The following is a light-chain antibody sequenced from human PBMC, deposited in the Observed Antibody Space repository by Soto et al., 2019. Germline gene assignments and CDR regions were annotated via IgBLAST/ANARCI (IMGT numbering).Light chain of an antibody. Sequence: DIQMTQSASTLSASVGDIVTSTWRARQSISSWLAWYQQKPGKAPKLLIYKAYSLESGVPSTFRGSGSGTEFTLTISSLQPDDSATYYCQQYNSYPLTFGQGTKVDIK. CDR2: KAY. J-gene: IGKJ1*01. CDR3: QQYNSYPLT. CDR1: QSISSW. V-gene: IGKV1-5*03.